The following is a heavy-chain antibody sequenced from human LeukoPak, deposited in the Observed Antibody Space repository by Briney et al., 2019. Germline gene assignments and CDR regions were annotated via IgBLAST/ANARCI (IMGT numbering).Heavy chain of an antibody. D-gene: IGHD3-16*02. V-gene: IGHV3-21*01. CDR3: ARAHHRRVYDYVWGSYPY. CDR1: GFIFSSYS. CDR2: ISTSSSYI. J-gene: IGHJ4*02. Sequence: GGSLRLSCAASGFIFSSYSMSWVRQAPGKGLEWVSSISTSSSYIYYADSVKGRFTISRDNAKNSLYLQMNSLRAEDTAVYYCARAHHRRVYDYVWGSYPYWGQGTLVTVSS.